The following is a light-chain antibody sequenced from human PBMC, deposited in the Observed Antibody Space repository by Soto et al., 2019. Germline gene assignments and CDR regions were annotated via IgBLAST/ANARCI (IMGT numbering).Light chain of an antibody. CDR3: QKYNNWPPWT. J-gene: IGKJ1*01. V-gene: IGKV3-15*01. Sequence: EIVMTQPPATLSVSPGERATLSCRASQSVSSKLAWFQQKPGQAPSLLIYGVSTRATGVPVRFSGSGSGTEFTLTINRLQSEDFAVYYCQKYNNWPPWTFGQGTKVDIK. CDR1: QSVSSK. CDR2: GVS.